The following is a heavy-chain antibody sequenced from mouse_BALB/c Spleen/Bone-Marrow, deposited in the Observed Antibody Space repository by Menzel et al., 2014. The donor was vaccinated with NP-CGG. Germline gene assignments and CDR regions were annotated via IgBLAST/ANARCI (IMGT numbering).Heavy chain of an antibody. CDR1: GFNIKDTY. Sequence: VQLQQPGAELVKPGASVKLSCTASGFNIKDTYMHWVKQRPEQGLEWIGRIDPANGNTKYDPKFQGKATITADTSSNTAYLRLSSLTSEDTAVYFCARAYYGNYPYAMDYWGQGTSVTVSS. V-gene: IGHV14-3*02. D-gene: IGHD2-10*01. CDR2: IDPANGNT. J-gene: IGHJ4*01. CDR3: ARAYYGNYPYAMDY.